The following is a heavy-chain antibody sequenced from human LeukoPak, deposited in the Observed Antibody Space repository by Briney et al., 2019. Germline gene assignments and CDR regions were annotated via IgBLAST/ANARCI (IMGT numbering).Heavy chain of an antibody. D-gene: IGHD3-16*01. CDR3: AKVLYDYVWGSNAFDI. V-gene: IGHV3-23*01. Sequence: PGGSLRLSXAASGFTFSSYAMSWVRQAPGKGLEWVSAISGSGGSTYYADSVKGRFTISRDNSKNTLYLQMNSLRAEDTAVYYCAKVLYDYVWGSNAFDIWGQGTMVTVSS. J-gene: IGHJ3*02. CDR2: ISGSGGST. CDR1: GFTFSSYA.